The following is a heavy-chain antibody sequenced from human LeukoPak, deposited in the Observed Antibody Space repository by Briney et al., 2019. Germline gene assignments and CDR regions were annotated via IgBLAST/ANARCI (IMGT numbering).Heavy chain of an antibody. CDR2: ISSSGSDI. J-gene: IGHJ4*02. V-gene: IGHV3-48*03. Sequence: GGSLRLSCAASGFTFSNYEMHWVRQAPGKGLEWVSYISSSGSDIYYADSVKGRFTISRDNSKDTLYLQLNSVRDEDTAVYYCAKDQYSSSWYSDHWGQGTLVTVSS. D-gene: IGHD6-13*01. CDR1: GFTFSNYE. CDR3: AKDQYSSSWYSDH.